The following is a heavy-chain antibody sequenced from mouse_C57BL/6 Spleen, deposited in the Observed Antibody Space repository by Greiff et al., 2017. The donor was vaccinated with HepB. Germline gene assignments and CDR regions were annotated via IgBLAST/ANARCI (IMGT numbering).Heavy chain of an antibody. Sequence: QVQLKESGAELVRPGASVKLSCKASGYTFTDYYINWVKQRPGQGLEWIARIYPGSGNTYYNEKFKGKATLTAEKSSSTAYMQLSSLTSEDSAVYFCARGGLLRQWGQGTTLTVSS. CDR2: IYPGSGNT. V-gene: IGHV1-76*01. CDR3: ARGGLLRQ. J-gene: IGHJ2*01. D-gene: IGHD1-2*01. CDR1: GYTFTDYY.